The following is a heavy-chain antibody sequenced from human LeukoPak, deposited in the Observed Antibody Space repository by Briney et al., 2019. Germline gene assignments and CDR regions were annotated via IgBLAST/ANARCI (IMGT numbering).Heavy chain of an antibody. CDR3: ARKRKGGLVRSFDP. J-gene: IGHJ5*02. Sequence: GASVKVSCKASGYTFTGYYMHWVRQAPGQGLEWMGWINPNSGGTNYAQKFQGRVTMTRDTSISTAYMELSRLRSDDTSVYYCARKRKGGLVRSFDPWGQGTLVTVSS. CDR2: INPNSGGT. CDR1: GYTFTGYY. V-gene: IGHV1-2*02. D-gene: IGHD3/OR15-3a*01.